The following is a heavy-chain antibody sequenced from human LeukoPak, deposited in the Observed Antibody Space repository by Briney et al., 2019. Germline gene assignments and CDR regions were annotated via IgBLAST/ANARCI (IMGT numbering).Heavy chain of an antibody. J-gene: IGHJ3*02. CDR1: GGSISSSSYY. V-gene: IGHV4-39*07. Sequence: PSETLSLTCTVSGGSISSSSYYWGWIRQPPGKGLEWIGSMYYSGSTYYNPSLKSRVTISVDTSKNQFSLKLSSVTAADTAVYYCARFSYRVPRQDVFDIWGQGTLVTVSS. CDR2: MYYSGST. D-gene: IGHD1-14*01. CDR3: ARFSYRVPRQDVFDI.